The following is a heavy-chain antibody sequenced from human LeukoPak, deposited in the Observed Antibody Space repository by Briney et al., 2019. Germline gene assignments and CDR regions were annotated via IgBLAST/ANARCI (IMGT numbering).Heavy chain of an antibody. Sequence: GESLKISCKASGYSFNTYGIGWVRQMPGKGVELMAIIYPGDSDTRYSPCFQGQVTISADKSISTTYLQRSSLKASDTAMFYCARVDFSSSSFGLWGQGTLVTVSS. CDR1: GYSFNTYG. V-gene: IGHV5-51*01. D-gene: IGHD6-6*01. CDR2: IYPGDSDT. CDR3: ARVDFSSSSFGL. J-gene: IGHJ4*02.